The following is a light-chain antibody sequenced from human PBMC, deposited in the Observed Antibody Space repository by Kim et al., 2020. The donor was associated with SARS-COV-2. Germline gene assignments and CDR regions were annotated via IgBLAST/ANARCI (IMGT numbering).Light chain of an antibody. CDR3: QIYDDSPPNT. V-gene: IGKV3-20*01. Sequence: PGGRGPPSRRGQSACCGQFFSRVSPETGQAPRLLIYAASSRAGGVPDRFSGSGSGTDFTLTIDRLEPEDLAVYYCQIYDDSPPNTFGQGTKLEI. CDR2: AAS. J-gene: IGKJ2*01. CDR1: ACCGQF.